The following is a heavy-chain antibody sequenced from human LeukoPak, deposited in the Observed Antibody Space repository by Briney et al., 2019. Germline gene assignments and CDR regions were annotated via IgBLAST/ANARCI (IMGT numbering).Heavy chain of an antibody. CDR2: ISGSGGST. J-gene: IGHJ5*02. CDR3: AKGVRGVIIDNWFDP. V-gene: IGHV3-23*01. CDR1: GFTFSSYA. D-gene: IGHD3-10*01. Sequence: PGGSLRLSCAASGFTFSSYAMSWVRQAPGKGLEWVSAISGSGGSTYYADSVKGRFTISRDNSKDTLYLQMNSLRAEDTAVYYCAKGVRGVIIDNWFDPWGQGTLVTVSS.